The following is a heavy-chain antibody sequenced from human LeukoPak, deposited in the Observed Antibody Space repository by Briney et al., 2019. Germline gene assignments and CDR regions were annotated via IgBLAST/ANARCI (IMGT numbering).Heavy chain of an antibody. CDR2: INPTGGST. D-gene: IGHD3-10*01. CDR1: GYTFTSYY. V-gene: IGHV1-46*01. J-gene: IGHJ5*02. Sequence: ASVKVSCKASGYTFTSYYMHWVRQAPGQGLEWMGLINPTGGSTGYAQKFQGRVTMTRDMSTSTDYMELSSLRSEDTAIYYCARGGYGYYGSGSYSLFDPWGQGTLVTVSP. CDR3: ARGGYGYYGSGSYSLFDP.